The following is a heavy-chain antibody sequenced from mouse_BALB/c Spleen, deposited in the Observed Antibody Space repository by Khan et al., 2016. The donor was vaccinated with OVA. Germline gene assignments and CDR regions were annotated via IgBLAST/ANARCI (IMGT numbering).Heavy chain of an antibody. V-gene: IGHV5-6-4*01. Sequence: EVELVESGGGLVKPGGSLRLSCEASGFTFSSYSMSWVRQTPEKRLEWVATITSGGSYTSYPDSVQGRFTISRDTAKNTLYLQMSSLKSEDTAMYYCTRDRDYYGSSFYFDYWGQGTTLTVSS. CDR3: TRDRDYYGSSFYFDY. D-gene: IGHD1-1*01. CDR1: GFTFSSYS. CDR2: ITSGGSYT. J-gene: IGHJ2*01.